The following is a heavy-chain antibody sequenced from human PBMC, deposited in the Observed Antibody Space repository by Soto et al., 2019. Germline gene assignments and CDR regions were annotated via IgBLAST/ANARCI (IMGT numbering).Heavy chain of an antibody. V-gene: IGHV4-61*02. CDR2: IYTSGST. Sequence: SETLSLTCTVSGGSISSGGYYWSWIRQPAGKGLEWIGRIYTSGSTNYNPSLKSRVTMSVDTSKNQFSLKLSSVTAADTAVYYCARERVDSSGYYMGLFDYWGQGTLVTVSS. D-gene: IGHD3-22*01. CDR1: GGSISSGGYY. J-gene: IGHJ4*02. CDR3: ARERVDSSGYYMGLFDY.